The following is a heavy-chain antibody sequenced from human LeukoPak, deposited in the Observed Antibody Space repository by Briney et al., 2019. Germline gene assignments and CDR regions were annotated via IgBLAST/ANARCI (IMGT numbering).Heavy chain of an antibody. CDR1: GYTFTSYY. CDR3: ARSPSSYDFWSGYYNEAFDY. CDR2: INPSGGST. D-gene: IGHD3-3*01. J-gene: IGHJ4*02. V-gene: IGHV1-46*01. Sequence: ASVKVSRKASGYTFTSYYMHWVRQAPGQGLEWMGIINPSGGSTSYAQKFQGRVTMTRDMSTSTVYMELSSPRSEDTAVYYCARSPSSYDFWSGYYNEAFDYWGQGTLVTVSS.